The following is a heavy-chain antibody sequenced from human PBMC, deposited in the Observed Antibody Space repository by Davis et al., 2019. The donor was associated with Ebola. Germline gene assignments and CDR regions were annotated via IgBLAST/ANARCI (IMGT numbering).Heavy chain of an antibody. CDR2: GTSADT. D-gene: IGHD4-17*01. Sequence: GESLKISCSASGFIFSTYVMSWVRQAPGKGLEWVSTYGTSADTYYADSVKGRFTISRDNARNTLYLQMNSLTVEDTAVYYCANSYAGMDVWGRGTTVTVSS. CDR3: ANSYAGMDV. CDR1: GFIFSTYV. V-gene: IGHV3-23*01. J-gene: IGHJ6*02.